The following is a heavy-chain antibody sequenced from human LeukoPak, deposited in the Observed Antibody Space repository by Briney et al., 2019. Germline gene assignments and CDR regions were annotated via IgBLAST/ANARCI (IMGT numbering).Heavy chain of an antibody. D-gene: IGHD3-10*01. CDR1: GDSVSSNSGA. V-gene: IGHV6-1*01. CDR3: ARDWSGNVAIDY. CDR2: IYYRSKWKK. J-gene: IGHJ4*02. Sequence: SQTLSLTCAISGDSVSSNSGAWDWIRQSPSRGLEWLGRIYYRSKWKKDYAVSVGSRITINPDTSKNQFSLQLSSVTPEDTAVYYCARDWSGNVAIDYWGQGTLVTVSS.